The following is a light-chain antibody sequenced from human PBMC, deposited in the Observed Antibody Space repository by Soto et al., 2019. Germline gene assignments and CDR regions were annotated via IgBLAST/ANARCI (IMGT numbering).Light chain of an antibody. CDR2: EGS. J-gene: IGLJ1*01. Sequence: QAVVTQPASVSGSPGQSITISCTGTSGDVGSYNLVSWYQHHPGKAPKLMIYEGSKRPSGVSNRFSGSKSGSTASLTISGLQAEDEADYYCCSYARSSTYVFGTGTKLTV. CDR1: SGDVGSYNL. V-gene: IGLV2-23*01. CDR3: CSYARSSTYV.